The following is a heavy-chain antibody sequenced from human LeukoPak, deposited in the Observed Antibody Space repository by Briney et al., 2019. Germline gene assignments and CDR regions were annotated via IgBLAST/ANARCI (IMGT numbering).Heavy chain of an antibody. CDR1: GFTFSSYG. D-gene: IGHD2-15*01. V-gene: IGHV3-33*06. CDR2: IWYDGSNK. CDR3: AKDGGYCSGGSCDFDY. J-gene: IGHJ4*02. Sequence: GRSLRLSCAASGFTFSSYGMHWVRQAPGKGLEWVAVIWYDGSNKYYADSVKGRFTISRDNSKNTLYLQMNNLRAEDTAVYYCAKDGGYCSGGSCDFDYWGQGTLVTVSS.